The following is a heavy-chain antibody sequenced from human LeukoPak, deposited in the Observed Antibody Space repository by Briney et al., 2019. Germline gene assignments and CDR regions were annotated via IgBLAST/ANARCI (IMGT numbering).Heavy chain of an antibody. J-gene: IGHJ4*02. CDR3: ARRGYEFSDLDN. CDR1: GYTFTGYY. D-gene: IGHD3/OR15-3a*01. V-gene: IGHV1-2*02. Sequence: GASLKVSCKASGYTFTGYYMHWVRQTPGQGLEWMGWINPNNGDTNFAQKFQGRVAMTRDTSMNTVYMELSSLRSDDTAVYYCARRGYEFSDLDNWGQGTLVTVSS. CDR2: INPNNGDT.